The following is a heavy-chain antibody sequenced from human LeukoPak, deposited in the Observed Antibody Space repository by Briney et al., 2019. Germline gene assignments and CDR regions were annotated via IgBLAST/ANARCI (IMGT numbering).Heavy chain of an antibody. Sequence: SETLSLTCTVSGSSISNYYWSWIRQPPGKGLKWIGYIYYSGSTNYNPSLKSRVTISVDTSKNQFSLKLSSVTAADTAVYYCARSDFWSGYSSPWFDPWGQGTLVTVSS. CDR1: GSSISNYY. J-gene: IGHJ5*02. CDR2: IYYSGST. V-gene: IGHV4-59*01. D-gene: IGHD3-3*01. CDR3: ARSDFWSGYSSPWFDP.